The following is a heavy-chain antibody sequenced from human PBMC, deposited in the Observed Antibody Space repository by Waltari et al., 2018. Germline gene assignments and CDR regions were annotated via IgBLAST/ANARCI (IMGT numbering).Heavy chain of an antibody. CDR2: ISWNGDER. CDR1: GFIFDDYA. Sequence: VQLVESGGGLVQPGRSLRLSCVASGFIFDDYAMHWVRRAPGKVRGWVSGISWNGDERGYADSVRGLFTTSRGNAKNALYLQMNSLRADDTAFYYCAKDKTSSGWKYFGDWGPGTLVTVSS. D-gene: IGHD6-19*01. J-gene: IGHJ4*02. CDR3: AKDKTSSGWKYFGD. V-gene: IGHV3-9*01.